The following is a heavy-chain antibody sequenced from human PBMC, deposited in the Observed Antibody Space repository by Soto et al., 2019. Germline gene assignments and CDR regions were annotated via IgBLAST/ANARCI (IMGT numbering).Heavy chain of an antibody. CDR3: ARGYRELFFYAMDV. V-gene: IGHV1-69*06. Sequence: QVELVQSGIEVKNPGSSVKVSCKASGDTFSNYAINWVRQAPGQGLEWMGGIIPFYDKPNYAENFLGRVTISADKCTATAYLEVSSLRSEYKSVYFCARGYRELFFYAMDVWGRGTPVIVSS. D-gene: IGHD3-10*01. J-gene: IGHJ6*02. CDR1: GDTFSNYA. CDR2: IIPFYDKP.